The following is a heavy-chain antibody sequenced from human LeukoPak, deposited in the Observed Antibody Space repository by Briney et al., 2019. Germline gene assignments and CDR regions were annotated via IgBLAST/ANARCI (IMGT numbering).Heavy chain of an antibody. CDR2: IYYSGST. J-gene: IGHJ5*02. V-gene: IGHV4-39*01. Sequence: PSETLSLTCTVSGGSISSSSYYWGWIRQPPGKGLEWIGSIYYSGSTYYNPSLKSRVTISVDTSKNQFSLKLSSVTAADTAVCYCARHDFGGTQEPFDPWGQGTLVTVSS. CDR1: GGSISSSSYY. D-gene: IGHD2-21*01. CDR3: ARHDFGGTQEPFDP.